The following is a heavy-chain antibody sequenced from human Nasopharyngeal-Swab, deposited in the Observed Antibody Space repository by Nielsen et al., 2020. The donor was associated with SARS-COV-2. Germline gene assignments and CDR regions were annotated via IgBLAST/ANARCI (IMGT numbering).Heavy chain of an antibody. CDR2: VYTSGST. CDR3: ARSGTTKYGLDV. D-gene: IGHD1-1*01. CDR1: SGSISGYF. J-gene: IGHJ6*01. V-gene: IGHV4-4*07. Sequence: GSLRLSCSVSSGSISGYFLSWIRQPAGEGLEGIGRVYTSGSTNYNPSLKSRVTISIDMSKNQFSLELRSVTAADTAFYYCARSGTTKYGLDVWGQGTTVIVSS.